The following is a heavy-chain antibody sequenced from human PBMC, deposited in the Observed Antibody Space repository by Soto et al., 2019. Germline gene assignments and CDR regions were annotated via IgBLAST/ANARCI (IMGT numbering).Heavy chain of an antibody. CDR2: NNAGNGNT. J-gene: IGHJ5*02. V-gene: IGHV1-3*01. CDR3: ARVPVWGNWFDP. CDR1: GYTFTSYA. D-gene: IGHD3-16*01. Sequence: ASVKVSCPASGYTFTSYAMHWARPAPGQRLEWMGWNNAGNGNTKYSQKFQGRVTITRDTSASTAYMELSSLRSEDTAVYYYARVPVWGNWFDPWGQGTLVNGSS.